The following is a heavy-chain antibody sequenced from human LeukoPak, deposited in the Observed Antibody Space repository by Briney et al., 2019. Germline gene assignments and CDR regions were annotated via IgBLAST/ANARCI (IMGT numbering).Heavy chain of an antibody. Sequence: GASVKVSFKASGYTFTSYGISWVRQAPGQGLEWMGWISAYNGNTNYAQKLQGRVTMTTDTSTSTAYMELRSLRSDDTAVYYCARVTLPHVLRFLEWLPPPFDYWGQGTLVTVSS. V-gene: IGHV1-18*01. CDR2: ISAYNGNT. CDR3: ARVTLPHVLRFLEWLPPPFDY. D-gene: IGHD3-3*01. J-gene: IGHJ4*02. CDR1: GYTFTSYG.